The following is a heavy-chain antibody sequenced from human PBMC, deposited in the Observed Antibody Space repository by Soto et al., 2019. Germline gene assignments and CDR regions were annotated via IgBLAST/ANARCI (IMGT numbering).Heavy chain of an antibody. J-gene: IGHJ6*02. CDR1: GFSLSSYE. V-gene: IGHV3-48*03. CDR2: ISSSGSTI. CDR3: ARESGAELYVMAV. Sequence: GGSLRLSCAAYGFSLSSYEMNWVRQAPGKGLEWVSYISSSGSTIYYADSVKGRFTISRDNAKNSRYLQMNSLGAEDTAVYYCARESGAELYVMAVSGQGTTVPVSS.